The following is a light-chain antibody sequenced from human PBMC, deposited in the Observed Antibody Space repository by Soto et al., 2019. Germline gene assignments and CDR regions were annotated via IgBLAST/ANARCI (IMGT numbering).Light chain of an antibody. J-gene: IGKJ1*01. V-gene: IGKV3-15*01. CDR2: GAS. Sequence: EIVMTQSPATLSVSPGEEVTLSCRASQSVSSNLAWYQQKPGQAPRLLIYGASTRATGIPARFSGSGSGIEFTLTISRLEPEDFAVYYCQQYGSSGTFGQGTKVDIK. CDR3: QQYGSSGT. CDR1: QSVSSN.